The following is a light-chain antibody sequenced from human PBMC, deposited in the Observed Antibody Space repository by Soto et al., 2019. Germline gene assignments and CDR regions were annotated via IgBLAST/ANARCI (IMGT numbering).Light chain of an antibody. CDR3: QSYDSSLSVLYV. V-gene: IGLV1-40*01. CDR2: GNI. CDR1: NSNIGAGYE. Sequence: VVTQPPSVSGAPGQRVIISCTGSNSNIGAGYEVHWFQQLPGTAPKLLIYGNINRPSGVPDRFSGSKSGTSASLAITGLQPEDEADYYCQSYDSSLSVLYVFGTGTKLTVL. J-gene: IGLJ1*01.